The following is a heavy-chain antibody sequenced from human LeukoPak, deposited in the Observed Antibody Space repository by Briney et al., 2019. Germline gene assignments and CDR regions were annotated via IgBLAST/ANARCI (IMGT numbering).Heavy chain of an antibody. D-gene: IGHD6-13*01. CDR3: ARGWSSSWDYYYYYMDV. Sequence: LRLSCAASGLRFTSYAMNWVRQPPGKGLEWIGEINHSGSTNYNPSLKSRVTISVDTSKNQFSLKLSSVTAADTPVYYCARGWSSSWDYYYYYMDVWGKGTTVTVSS. CDR1: GLRFTSYA. V-gene: IGHV4-34*01. CDR2: INHSGST. J-gene: IGHJ6*03.